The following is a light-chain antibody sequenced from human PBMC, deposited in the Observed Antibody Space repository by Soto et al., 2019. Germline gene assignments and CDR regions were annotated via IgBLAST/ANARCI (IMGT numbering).Light chain of an antibody. CDR1: QSISSSY. Sequence: EIVLTQSPGTLSLSPGKRATLSCRASQSISSSYLAWYQQRPGQAPRLLIYGASSRATGIPDRFSGSGSGTEFTFTISRLEPEDFVVYYCQQYGSSSWTFGQGTKVEIK. CDR2: GAS. J-gene: IGKJ1*01. V-gene: IGKV3-20*01. CDR3: QQYGSSSWT.